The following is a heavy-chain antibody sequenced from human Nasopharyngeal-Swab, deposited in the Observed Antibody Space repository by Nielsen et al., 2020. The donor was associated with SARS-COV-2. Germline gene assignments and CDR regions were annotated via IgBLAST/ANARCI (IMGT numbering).Heavy chain of an antibody. CDR2: INPGSGGT. CDR3: ARRGRCSGSSCDMDV. V-gene: IGHV1-46*02. Sequence: ASVKVSCKASGYTFNNYYIHWVRQAPGQGLEWRGMINPGSGGTTYAQKFQGRVTMTRDTSTSTVFMDLSSLRSKDTAVYYCARRGRCSGSSCDMDVWGQGTTVTVSS. D-gene: IGHD2-2*01. CDR1: GYTFNNYY. J-gene: IGHJ6*02.